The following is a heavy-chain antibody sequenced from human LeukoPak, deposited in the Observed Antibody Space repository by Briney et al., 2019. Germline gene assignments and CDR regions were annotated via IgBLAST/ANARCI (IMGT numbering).Heavy chain of an antibody. V-gene: IGHV3-30*18. CDR2: ISYDGSNK. CDR1: GFTFSSYG. CDR3: VKVPRSGCCAFDI. D-gene: IGHD6-19*01. J-gene: IGHJ3*02. Sequence: GRSLRLSCAASGFTFSSYGMHWVRQAPGKGLEWVAVISYDGSNKYYVDSVKGRLTISRDNSKNTLYLQMNSLRAEDTAVYYCVKVPRSGCCAFDIWGQGTMVTVSS.